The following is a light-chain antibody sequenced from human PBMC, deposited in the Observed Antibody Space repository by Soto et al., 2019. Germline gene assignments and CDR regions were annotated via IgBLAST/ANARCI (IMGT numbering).Light chain of an antibody. CDR2: AAS. CDR1: QGISDW. Sequence: DIQMAQSPSSVSASVGDRVTITCRASQGISDWLAWYQQKPGKAPNLLIYAASSLHSGVPSRFSGSGSGTDFSLTISSLQPEDFATYYGQQAKSFPLTCGGGTKVEIK. V-gene: IGKV1-12*01. CDR3: QQAKSFPLT. J-gene: IGKJ4*01.